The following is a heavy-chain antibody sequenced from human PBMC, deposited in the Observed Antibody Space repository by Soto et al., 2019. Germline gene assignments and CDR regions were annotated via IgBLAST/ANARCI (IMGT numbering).Heavy chain of an antibody. V-gene: IGHV3-33*01. CDR3: SRDLSRGSSSD. Sequence: QVQLVECGGGVVQPGSSLRLSCVASGYNFRSHGLHWVRQAPGKGLEWVADIWYDGSQQYYADPVKGRFTISRDDSMNTLYLQMDSLTADDTGVYYCSRDLSRGSSSDWCQGTLVIVSS. CDR1: GYNFRSHG. CDR2: IWYDGSQQ. J-gene: IGHJ4*02. D-gene: IGHD5-12*01.